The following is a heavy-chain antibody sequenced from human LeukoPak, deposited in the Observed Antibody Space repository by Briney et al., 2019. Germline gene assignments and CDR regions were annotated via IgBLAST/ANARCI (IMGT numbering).Heavy chain of an antibody. Sequence: GGSLRLSCAASGFTFDDYAMHWVRQAPGKGLEWVSLINWAGATTYSADSVKGRFTISRDNSKNSLYLQMNSLRTEDTALYYCAKDMGMTTITGGFDFWGEGTLVTVSS. J-gene: IGHJ4*02. D-gene: IGHD4-11*01. V-gene: IGHV3-43*01. CDR2: INWAGATT. CDR1: GFTFDDYA. CDR3: AKDMGMTTITGGFDF.